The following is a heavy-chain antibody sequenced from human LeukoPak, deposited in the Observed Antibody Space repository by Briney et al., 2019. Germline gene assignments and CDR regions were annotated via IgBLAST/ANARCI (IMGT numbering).Heavy chain of an antibody. CDR2: ISSSSSYI. CDR3: ARGRGDYYGSGSYRL. J-gene: IGHJ4*02. CDR1: GFTFSSYS. Sequence: SGGSLRLSCAASGFTFSSYSMNWVRQAPGKGLEWVSSISSSSSYIYHADSVKGRFTISRDNAKNSLYLQMNSLRAEDTAVYYCARGRGDYYGSGSYRLWGQGTLVTVSS. V-gene: IGHV3-21*01. D-gene: IGHD3-10*01.